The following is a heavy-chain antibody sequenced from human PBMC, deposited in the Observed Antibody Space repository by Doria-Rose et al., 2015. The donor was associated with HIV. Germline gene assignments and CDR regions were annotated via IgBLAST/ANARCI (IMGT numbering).Heavy chain of an antibody. V-gene: IGHV3-21*03. CDR1: ASPFSRSS. CDR3: ARDHYDSGGYYRD. J-gene: IGHJ4*02. CDR2: ISSSSEYI. Sequence: SASPFSRSSMNWVRQSPGKGLELVSSISSSSEYIYYVDSVQGRFTISRDNAKNSVYLQMNSLRTEDTAVYYCARDHYDSGGYYRDGGQG. D-gene: IGHD3-22*01.